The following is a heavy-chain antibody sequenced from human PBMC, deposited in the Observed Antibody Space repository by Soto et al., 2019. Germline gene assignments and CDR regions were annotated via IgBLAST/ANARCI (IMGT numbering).Heavy chain of an antibody. V-gene: IGHV3-48*01. CDR1: GFTFSDYS. CDR2: ISSSSFTI. CDR3: ATDYSDCLSGHFDY. Sequence: EVHLVESGGRLVQPGGSLRLSCAASGFTFSDYSMNWVRQAPGRGLEWVSYISSSSFTIHYADSVEGRFAISRDNAKDSLYLHMNSLRAEDTPVYYCATDYSDCLSGHFDYWGEGALVTVSS. J-gene: IGHJ4*02. D-gene: IGHD3-3*01.